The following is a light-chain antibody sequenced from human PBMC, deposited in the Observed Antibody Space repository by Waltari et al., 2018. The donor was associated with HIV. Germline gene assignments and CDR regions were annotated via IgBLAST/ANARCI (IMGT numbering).Light chain of an antibody. V-gene: IGLV2-14*03. J-gene: IGLJ2*01. CDR1: SSDSGAYEY. CDR2: DVF. Sequence: QSALTQPASVSGSPGQSITLSCTGTSSDSGAYEYVPWYRQHPDKAPQLLIYDVFYRPSGVSHRFSGSKSGNTASLTISGLQAEDEAVYSCSSYTTTNTIIFGGGTKLTVL. CDR3: SSYTTTNTII.